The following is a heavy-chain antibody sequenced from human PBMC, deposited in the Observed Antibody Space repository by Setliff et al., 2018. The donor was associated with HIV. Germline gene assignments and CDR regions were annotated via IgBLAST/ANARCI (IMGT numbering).Heavy chain of an antibody. CDR3: ARGKGVGGVIITGGLDV. J-gene: IGHJ6*02. D-gene: IGHD3-10*01. V-gene: IGHV1-8*02. Sequence: ASVKVSCKASGYTFTGYYIDWLRQAPAHGLEWMGRINPNSGVSGYALKFHDRVTMTRDTSITTAYMELSSLTSEDTAVYYCARGKGVGGVIITGGLDVWGQGTTVTVSS. CDR2: INPNSGVS. CDR1: GYTFTGYY.